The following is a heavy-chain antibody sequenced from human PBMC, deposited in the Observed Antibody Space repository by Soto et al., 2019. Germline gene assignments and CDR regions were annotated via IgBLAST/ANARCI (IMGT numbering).Heavy chain of an antibody. CDR3: AKEGRARLGPLGY. V-gene: IGHV3-23*01. J-gene: IGHJ4*02. Sequence: GSLRLSCAASGXTFSTYSMSRVRQAPGKGLELVSAISGSGGSTYYADSVNCLFTISRDNSKNTLYLQMNSLRAEDTDVYYCAKEGRARLGPLGYWGQGTLATVSS. CDR1: GXTFSTYS. CDR2: ISGSGGST. D-gene: IGHD3-10*01.